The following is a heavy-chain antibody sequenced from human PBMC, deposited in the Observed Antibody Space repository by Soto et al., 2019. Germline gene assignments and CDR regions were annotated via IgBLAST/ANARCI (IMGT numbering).Heavy chain of an antibody. Sequence: GGSLRLSCAASGFAFSTYGLHWVRQAPGKELEWVAIITSDVNYKYYADSVKGRFTISRDNSKNTLFLQMNSLRAEDTAVYYWAKGGSFDIWGQGTLVTVS. V-gene: IGHV3-30*18. CDR1: GFAFSTYG. J-gene: IGHJ4*02. CDR2: ITSDVNYK. CDR3: AKGGSFDI. D-gene: IGHD3-16*01.